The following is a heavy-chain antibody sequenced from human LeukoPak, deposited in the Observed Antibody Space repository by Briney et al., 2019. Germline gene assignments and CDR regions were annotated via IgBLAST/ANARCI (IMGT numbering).Heavy chain of an antibody. Sequence: GGSLRVSCVACGYSLNNYAMNWVRQAPGKGLEWGSLIIGSIGTTFYAHSVKGSVTISRDTSKSTLYMQMNSLHAEDTAVDYCAKVSGGTWGEGTLVIVSS. V-gene: IGHV3-23*01. CDR1: GYSLNNYA. CDR3: AKVSGGT. J-gene: IGHJ5*02. D-gene: IGHD2-8*02. CDR2: IIGSIGTT.